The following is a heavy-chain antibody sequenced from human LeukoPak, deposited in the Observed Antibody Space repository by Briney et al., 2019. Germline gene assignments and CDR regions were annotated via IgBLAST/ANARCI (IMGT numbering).Heavy chain of an antibody. V-gene: IGHV4-34*01. CDR3: ARPRAVTTRGYWFDP. D-gene: IGHD4-17*01. Sequence: SETLSLTCAVYGGSFSGYYWSWIRQPPGKGLEWIGEINHSGSTNYNPSLKSRVTISVDTSQNLFSLELSSVTAADTAVYYCARPRAVTTRGYWFDPWAREPWSPSPQ. J-gene: IGHJ5*02. CDR1: GGSFSGYY. CDR2: INHSGST.